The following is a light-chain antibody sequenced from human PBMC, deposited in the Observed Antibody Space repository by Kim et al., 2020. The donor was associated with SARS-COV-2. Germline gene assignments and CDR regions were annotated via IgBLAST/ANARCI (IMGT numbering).Light chain of an antibody. CDR2: GAS. CDR3: QQYGSSPLT. CDR1: HRVSSNY. V-gene: IGKV3-20*01. J-gene: IGKJ4*01. Sequence: LSPGERATLSCRASHRVSSNYLAWYQQKPGQAPRLLIYGASSRATGIPDRFSGSGSGTDFTLTISRLEPEDFAVFYCQQYGSSPLTFGGGTKLEI.